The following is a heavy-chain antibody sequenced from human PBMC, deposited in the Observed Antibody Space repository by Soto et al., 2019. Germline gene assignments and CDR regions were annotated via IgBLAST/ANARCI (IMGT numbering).Heavy chain of an antibody. D-gene: IGHD3-10*01. CDR1: GYTFTSYG. CDR2: ISAYNGNT. Sequence: QVQLVQSGAEVKKPGASVKVSCKASGYTFTSYGISWVRQAPGQGLEWMGWISAYNGNTNYAQKLQGRVTMTTDTSTSTAYMELRSLRSDGTAVYYCASEPHGFGELLYHDYYYYGMDVWGQGTTVTVSS. CDR3: ASEPHGFGELLYHDYYYYGMDV. J-gene: IGHJ6*02. V-gene: IGHV1-18*01.